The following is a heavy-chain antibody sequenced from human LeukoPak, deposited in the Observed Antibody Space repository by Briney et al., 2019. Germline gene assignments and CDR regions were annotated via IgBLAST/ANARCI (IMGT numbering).Heavy chain of an antibody. CDR3: TRHPAWTPDYYEERNAFDI. D-gene: IGHD3-22*01. J-gene: IGHJ3*02. CDR2: TYCRSKCYN. V-gene: IGHV6-1*01. CDR1: GDSVSSNSAA. Sequence: SQTLSLTCAISGDSVSSNSAAWNWIRQSPSRGLEWLGRTYCRSKCYNDYAVSVKSRITISPDTSKNQFSLQLNSVTPEDAAVYYCTRHPAWTPDYYEERNAFDIWGQGTMVTVSS.